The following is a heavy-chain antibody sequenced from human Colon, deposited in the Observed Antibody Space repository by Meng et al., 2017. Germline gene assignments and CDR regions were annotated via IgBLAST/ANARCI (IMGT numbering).Heavy chain of an antibody. CDR3: ARDGGHRADS. CDR2: INTDGSTT. Sequence: VQPVESGGGLVQPGGSLRLSCAASGFTFSSHWMHWVRQAPGKGLVWVSRINTDGSTTYYADSVKGRFTVSRDNAKNTLYLQMSSLRDEDTAVYYCARDGGHRADSWGQGTLVTVSS. J-gene: IGHJ4*02. V-gene: IGHV3-74*01. CDR1: GFTFSSHW. D-gene: IGHD2-15*01.